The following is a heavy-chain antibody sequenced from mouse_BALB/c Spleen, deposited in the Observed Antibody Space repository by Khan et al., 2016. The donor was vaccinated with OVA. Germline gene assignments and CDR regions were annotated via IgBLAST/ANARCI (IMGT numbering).Heavy chain of an antibody. CDR3: VNHSSSSAGFTY. D-gene: IGHD1-1*01. CDR1: GYNFTNYW. J-gene: IGHJ3*01. CDR2: INPSTDYT. V-gene: IGHV1-7*01. Sequence: QVQLQQSGAELAKPGASVKMSCKASGYNFTNYWMHWVKQRPGQGLEWIGYINPSTDYTEYNQKFKDKATLTADKSSSTAYIQLTSLTSEDSALYYCVNHSSSSAGFTYWGQGTLVTVSA.